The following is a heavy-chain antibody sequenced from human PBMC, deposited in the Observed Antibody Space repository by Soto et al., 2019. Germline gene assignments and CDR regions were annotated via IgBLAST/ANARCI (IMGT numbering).Heavy chain of an antibody. CDR3: ARHGMDYKAYTGVYNSYGMHV. Sequence: VQLVQSGAEVKQPGASVKVSCKASGYTFTNYGVTWVRQAPGQGLEWMGWINGDNGDTHYAQNVQGKATMTTDKATRTVYMELRRLKSADTAVYYCARHGMDYKAYTGVYNSYGMHVCCQGKTITVPS. CDR1: GYTFTNYG. CDR2: INGDNGDT. J-gene: IGHJ6*02. D-gene: IGHD7-27*01. V-gene: IGHV1-18*01.